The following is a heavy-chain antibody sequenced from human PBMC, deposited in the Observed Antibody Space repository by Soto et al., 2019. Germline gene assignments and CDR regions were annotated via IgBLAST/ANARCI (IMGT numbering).Heavy chain of an antibody. CDR3: ASYDSSGIFDS. CDR2: IYYSGST. V-gene: IGHV4-39*07. J-gene: IGHJ4*02. CDR1: GGSISSSSYY. D-gene: IGHD3-22*01. Sequence: PSETLSLTCTVSGGSISSSSYYWGWIRQPPGKGLEWIGSIYYSGSTNYNPSLKSRVTISVDTSKNQFSLKLSSVTAADTAVYYCASYDSSGIFDSWGQGTLVTVSS.